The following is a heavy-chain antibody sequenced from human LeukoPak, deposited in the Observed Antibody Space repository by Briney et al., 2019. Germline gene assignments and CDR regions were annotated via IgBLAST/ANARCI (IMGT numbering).Heavy chain of an antibody. CDR3: AKGGYTSPYDY. D-gene: IGHD2-2*02. V-gene: IGHV3-23*01. J-gene: IGHJ4*02. CDR1: GFTFNDFA. Sequence: GGSLRLSCTASGFTFNDFAMTWVRQAPGKGLEWVSTIRATDPSTYYADSVKGRFTTSRDNSKNSVHLQMNSLRDDDTAIYFCAKGGYTSPYDYWGQGTLVTVYS. CDR2: IRATDPST.